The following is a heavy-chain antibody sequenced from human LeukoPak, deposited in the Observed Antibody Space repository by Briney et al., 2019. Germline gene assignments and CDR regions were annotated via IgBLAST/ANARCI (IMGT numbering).Heavy chain of an antibody. Sequence: GGSLRLSCAGSGFTFSSYAMSWVRQAPGKGLEWVSPISSSGDSTYYADSVKGRFTISRDNSKNTLYLQMNSLRAEDTAVYYCAGKAAGAYYFDYWGQGTLVTVSS. CDR1: GFTFSSYA. J-gene: IGHJ4*02. D-gene: IGHD6-13*01. V-gene: IGHV3-23*01. CDR3: AGKAAGAYYFDY. CDR2: ISSSGDST.